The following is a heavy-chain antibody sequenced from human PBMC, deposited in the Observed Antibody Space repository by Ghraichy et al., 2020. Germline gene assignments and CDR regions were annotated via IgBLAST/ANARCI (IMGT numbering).Heavy chain of an antibody. V-gene: IGHV1-18*04. CDR1: GYTFTSYG. J-gene: IGHJ4*02. Sequence: ASVKVSCKASGYTFTSYGFSWVRQAPGQGLEWMGWISGYNGNTNYAQKVQDRVTMTADTSTSTAYMELRSLRFDDTAVYYCARGPRYCSSSICFAGFYSNDFWGQGTPVTVSS. CDR3: ARGPRYCSSSICFAGFYSNDF. CDR2: ISGYNGNT. D-gene: IGHD2-2*01.